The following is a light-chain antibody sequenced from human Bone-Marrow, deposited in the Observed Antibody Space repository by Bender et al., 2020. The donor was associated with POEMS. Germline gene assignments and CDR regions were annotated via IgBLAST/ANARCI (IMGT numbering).Light chain of an antibody. CDR2: DVL. Sequence: QAALTQPASVSGSPGQSITISCTGTSSDGGSYNLVSLYQQHPGKAPKLMIYDVLNRPSGVSGRFSGSKSGNTASLIISGLQAEDEADYYCCSYAGTYTWVFGGGTKLSVL. J-gene: IGLJ3*02. V-gene: IGLV2-23*02. CDR3: CSYAGTYTWV. CDR1: SSDGGSYNL.